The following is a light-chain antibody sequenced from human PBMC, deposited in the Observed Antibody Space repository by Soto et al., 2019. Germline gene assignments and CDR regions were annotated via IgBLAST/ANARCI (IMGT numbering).Light chain of an antibody. Sequence: DIQMTQTPSTLSASVGDRVTITCRASQSISSWLAWYQQKPGKAPNLLIYKASSLESGVPSRFSGSGSGTEFTLTIDSLQPDDIATYYCQHYNTYTPRTFGQGTKVEIK. J-gene: IGKJ1*01. CDR2: KAS. CDR3: QHYNTYTPRT. CDR1: QSISSW. V-gene: IGKV1-5*03.